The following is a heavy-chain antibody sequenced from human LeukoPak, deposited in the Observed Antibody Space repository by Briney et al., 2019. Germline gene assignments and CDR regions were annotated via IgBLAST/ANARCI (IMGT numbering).Heavy chain of an antibody. CDR2: ISDTVRDT. CDR3: AKDNYGGIFAS. V-gene: IGHV3-23*01. J-gene: IGHJ4*02. D-gene: IGHD4-17*01. Sequence: GGSLRLSCAVSGFTFSACGMSWVRQAPRKGLEWVSHISDTVRDTWYANSVKGRFIISRDNSRDTVYLQMSSPRPEDTALYFCAKDNYGGIFASWGQGTLVTVSS. CDR1: GFTFSACG.